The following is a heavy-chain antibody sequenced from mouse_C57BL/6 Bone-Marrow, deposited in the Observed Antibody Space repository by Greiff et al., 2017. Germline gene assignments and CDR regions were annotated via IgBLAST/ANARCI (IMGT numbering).Heavy chain of an antibody. CDR3: ASPYYGLFAY. CDR1: GFTFSSYG. D-gene: IGHD2-10*01. J-gene: IGHJ3*01. CDR2: ISSGGSYT. V-gene: IGHV5-6*01. Sequence: EVQLVESGGDLVKPGGSLKLSCAASGFTFSSYGMSWVRQTPDKRLEWVATISSGGSYTYYPDSVKGRFTISRDNAKNTLYLQMSSLKSEDTAVYYCASPYYGLFAYWGQGTLVTVSA.